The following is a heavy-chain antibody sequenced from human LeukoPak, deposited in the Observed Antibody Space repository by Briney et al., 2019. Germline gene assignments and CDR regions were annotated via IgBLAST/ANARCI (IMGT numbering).Heavy chain of an antibody. CDR2: IYWDDDK. J-gene: IGHJ3*02. V-gene: IGHV2-5*02. Sequence: SGPTLVKPTQTLTLTCTFSGFSLSTSGVGVGWIRQPPGKALEWLALIYWDDDKRYSPSLKSRLTITKDTSKNQVVLTMTNMDPVDTATYYCARTTNIAARSSIGAFDIWGQGTMVTVSS. CDR1: GFSLSTSGVG. CDR3: ARTTNIAARSSIGAFDI. D-gene: IGHD6-6*01.